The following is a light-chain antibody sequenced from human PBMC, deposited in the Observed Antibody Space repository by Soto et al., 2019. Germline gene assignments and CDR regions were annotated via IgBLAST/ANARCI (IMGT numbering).Light chain of an antibody. Sequence: QSALTQPASVSGSPGQSITISCTGTSSDVGGYNYVSWYQQHPGKAPKLMIYVVSNRPSGVSNRFSGSKSGNTASLTISGLQAEDEADYYCSSHTSSSTHWVFGGGTKLTVL. CDR1: SSDVGGYNY. CDR2: VVS. V-gene: IGLV2-14*01. CDR3: SSHTSSSTHWV. J-gene: IGLJ3*02.